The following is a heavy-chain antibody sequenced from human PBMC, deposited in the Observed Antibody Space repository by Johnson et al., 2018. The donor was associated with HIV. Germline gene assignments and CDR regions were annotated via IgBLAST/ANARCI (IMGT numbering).Heavy chain of an antibody. J-gene: IGHJ3*02. CDR3: ARDSASDAFDI. Sequence: QVRLVESGGGVVQPGRSLRLSCAASGFTFSNYAIHWVRQAPGKGLEWVAVISYAGSNKYYADSVKGRFTISRDNSKNTLYLQMNSLRAGDTAVYYCARDSASDAFDIWGQGTMVTVSS. V-gene: IGHV3-30*14. CDR1: GFTFSNYA. CDR2: ISYAGSNK. D-gene: IGHD2-2*01.